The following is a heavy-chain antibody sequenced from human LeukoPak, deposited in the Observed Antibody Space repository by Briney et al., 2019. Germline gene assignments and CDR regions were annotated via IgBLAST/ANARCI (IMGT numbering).Heavy chain of an antibody. CDR2: INSDGSST. CDR1: GFTFSSYW. Sequence: GGSLRLSCAASGFTFSSYWMHWVRQAPGKGLVWVSRINSDGSSTSYADSVKGRFTISRDNAKNTLYLQMNSLRAEDTAVYYCAKDRSSSAIYGENWFDPWGQGTLVTVSS. CDR3: AKDRSSSAIYGENWFDP. V-gene: IGHV3-74*01. J-gene: IGHJ5*02. D-gene: IGHD4-17*01.